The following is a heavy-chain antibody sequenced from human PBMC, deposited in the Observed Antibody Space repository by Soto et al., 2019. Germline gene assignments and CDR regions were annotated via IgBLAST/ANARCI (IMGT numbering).Heavy chain of an antibody. Sequence: EVQLLESGGDLVQPGGSLRLSCAASGFTFSTYAMSWVRQAPGKGLEWVSTISSSGGNTYYTDSVKGRCTISRDNSKNTLYLQMNSLRAEDTAIYYCAKRPTSTGFGDPFDIWGQGTMVTVSS. J-gene: IGHJ3*02. D-gene: IGHD3-10*01. CDR3: AKRPTSTGFGDPFDI. V-gene: IGHV3-23*01. CDR1: GFTFSTYA. CDR2: ISSSGGNT.